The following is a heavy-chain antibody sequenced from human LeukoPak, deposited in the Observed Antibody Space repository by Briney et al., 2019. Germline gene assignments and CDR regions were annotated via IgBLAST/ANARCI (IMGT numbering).Heavy chain of an antibody. Sequence: ASVKVSCKASGYTFTGYYIHWVRQAPGQGLEWMGWISPNSGVTKYAQKFQGRVTMTRDTSISTVYMELSRLTSDDTAVYYCAREASGSWFDPWGQGNLVTVSS. D-gene: IGHD1-26*01. CDR2: ISPNSGVT. CDR1: GYTFTGYY. V-gene: IGHV1-2*02. J-gene: IGHJ5*02. CDR3: AREASGSWFDP.